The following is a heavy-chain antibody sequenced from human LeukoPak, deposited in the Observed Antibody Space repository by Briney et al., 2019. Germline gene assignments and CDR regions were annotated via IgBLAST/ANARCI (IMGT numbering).Heavy chain of an antibody. CDR2: ISSSGSTI. D-gene: IGHD3-10*01. Sequence: PGGSLRLSCAASGFTFSSYEVNWVRHAPGKGLEWVSYISSSGSTIYYADSVKGRFTISRDNAKNSLYLQMNSLRAEDTAVYYCAELGITMIRGVWGKGTTVTISS. CDR3: AELGITMIRGV. V-gene: IGHV3-48*03. CDR1: GFTFSSYE. J-gene: IGHJ6*04.